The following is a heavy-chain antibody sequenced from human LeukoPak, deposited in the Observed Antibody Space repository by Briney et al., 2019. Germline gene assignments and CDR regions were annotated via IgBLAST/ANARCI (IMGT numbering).Heavy chain of an antibody. V-gene: IGHV3-74*01. J-gene: IGHJ4*02. CDR3: ASGVYNSLYYFDY. CDR1: GFTFSTYW. Sequence: GGSLRLSCAASGFTFSTYWMHWVRQAPRKGLVWVSRVSTDGSRTAYADSVKGRFTISRDNAKNTLYLQMNSLRAEDTAEYYCASGVYNSLYYFDYWGQGTLVTVSS. D-gene: IGHD1-20*01. CDR2: VSTDGSRT.